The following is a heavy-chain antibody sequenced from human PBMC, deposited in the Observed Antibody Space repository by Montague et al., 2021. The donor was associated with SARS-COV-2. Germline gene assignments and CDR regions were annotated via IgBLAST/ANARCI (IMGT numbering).Heavy chain of an antibody. D-gene: IGHD4-17*01. V-gene: IGHV6-1*01. CDR3: ARDGDYGGTWYSFLQN. CDR2: TFYRSRWHT. Sequence: CAISGDSVASDTAAWHWIRQTPSRGLEWLVRTFYRSRWHTDSAASVRSRISFSGDISKNQFSLHLNSVTPEDTAIYYCARDGDYGGTWYSFLQNWGQGTLVIVSS. J-gene: IGHJ1*01. CDR1: GDSVASDTAA.